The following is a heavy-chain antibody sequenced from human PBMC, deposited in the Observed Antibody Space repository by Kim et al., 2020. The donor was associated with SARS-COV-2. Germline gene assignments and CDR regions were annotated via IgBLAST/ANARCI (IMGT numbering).Heavy chain of an antibody. D-gene: IGHD2-2*01. V-gene: IGHV4-39*01. J-gene: IGHJ3*02. Sequence: YSNPSLKSRVTISVDTSKNQFSLKLSSVTAADTAVYYCARLSVVTDAFDIWGQGTMVTVSS. CDR3: ARLSVVTDAFDI.